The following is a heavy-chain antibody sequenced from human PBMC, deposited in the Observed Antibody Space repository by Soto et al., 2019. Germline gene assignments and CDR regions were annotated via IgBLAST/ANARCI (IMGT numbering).Heavy chain of an antibody. CDR1: GGTISSAY. Sequence: QTLSVTYTVSGGTISSAYWSWIRQPPEKGLEWIGYIYYSGSTNYNPSLKSRVTISVDTSKNQFSLKLSSVTAADTAVYYCARDWRGYSYGGYYYYGMDVWGQGTTVTV. CDR3: ARDWRGYSYGGYYYYGMDV. D-gene: IGHD5-18*01. CDR2: IYYSGST. J-gene: IGHJ6*02. V-gene: IGHV4-59*01.